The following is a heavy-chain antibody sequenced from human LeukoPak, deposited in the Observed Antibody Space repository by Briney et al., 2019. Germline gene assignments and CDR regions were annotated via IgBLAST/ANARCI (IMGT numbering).Heavy chain of an antibody. CDR1: GYTFTSYD. CDR3: ARGSTYYYDSGDAFDI. V-gene: IGHV1-8*03. J-gene: IGHJ3*02. D-gene: IGHD3-22*01. Sequence: ASVKVSCKASGYTFTSYDINWVRRATGQGLEWMGWMNPNSGNTGYAQKFQGRVTITRNTSISTAYMELSSLRSEDTAVYYCARGSTYYYDSGDAFDIWGRGTMVTVSS. CDR2: MNPNSGNT.